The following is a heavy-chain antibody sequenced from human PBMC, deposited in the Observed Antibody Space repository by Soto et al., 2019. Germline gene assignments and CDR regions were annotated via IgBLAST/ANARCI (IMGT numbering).Heavy chain of an antibody. D-gene: IGHD2-2*02. CDR3: ARDIVVVPAAIPLAGYYGMDV. Sequence: LSLTCTVSGGSISSGDYYWSWIRQPPGKGLEWIGYIYYSGSTYYNPSLKSRVTISVDTSKNQFSLKLSSVTAADTAVYYCARDIVVVPAAIPLAGYYGMDVWGQGTTVTVSS. CDR1: GGSISSGDYY. CDR2: IYYSGST. J-gene: IGHJ6*02. V-gene: IGHV4-30-4*01.